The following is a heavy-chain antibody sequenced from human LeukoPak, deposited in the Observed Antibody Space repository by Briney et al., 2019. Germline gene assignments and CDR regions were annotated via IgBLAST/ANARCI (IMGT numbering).Heavy chain of an antibody. CDR1: GGSLSSSSYY. V-gene: IGHV4-39*01. D-gene: IGHD2-15*01. Sequence: SETLSLTCTVSGGSLSSSSYYWGWIRQPPGKGLEWIGSIYYSGSTYYNPSLKSRVTLSVDTSKNQFSLKLSSVTAADTAVYYCARIVVDPAKTDDWGQGTLVTVSS. J-gene: IGHJ4*02. CDR3: ARIVVDPAKTDD. CDR2: IYYSGST.